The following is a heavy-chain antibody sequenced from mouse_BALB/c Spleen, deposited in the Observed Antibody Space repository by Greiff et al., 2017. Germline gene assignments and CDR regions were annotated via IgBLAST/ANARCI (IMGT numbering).Heavy chain of an antibody. Sequence: EVQVVESGGGLVKPGGSLKLSCAASGFTFSDYYMYWVRQTPEKRLEWVATISDGGSYTYYPDSVKGRFTISRDNAKNNLYLQMSSLKSEDTAMYYCARGRRDWYFDVWGAGTTVTVSS. CDR1: GFTFSDYY. CDR3: ARGRRDWYFDV. D-gene: IGHD2-12*01. J-gene: IGHJ1*01. CDR2: ISDGGSYT. V-gene: IGHV5-4*02.